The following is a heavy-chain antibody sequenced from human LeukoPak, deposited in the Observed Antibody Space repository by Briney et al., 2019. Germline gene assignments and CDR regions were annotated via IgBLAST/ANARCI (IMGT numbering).Heavy chain of an antibody. V-gene: IGHV3-21*01. CDR3: AGVEDSSSWVNYYYYYYMDV. CDR1: GFTFSSYS. J-gene: IGHJ6*03. D-gene: IGHD6-13*01. CDR2: ISSSSSYI. Sequence: GGSLRLSCAASGFTFSSYSMNWVRQAPGKGLEWVSSISSSSSYIYYADSVKCRFTISRDNAKNSLYLQMNSLRAEDTAVYYCAGVEDSSSWVNYYYYYYMDVWGKGTTVTVSS.